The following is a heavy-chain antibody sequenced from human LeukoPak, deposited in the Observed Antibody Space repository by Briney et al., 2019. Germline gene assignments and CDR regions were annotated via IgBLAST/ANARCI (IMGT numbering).Heavy chain of an antibody. CDR3: AKFSVVVAAFDY. J-gene: IGHJ4*02. V-gene: IGHV3-33*06. Sequence: GGSLRLSCAASGFTFSSYGMHWVHQAPGKGLEWVAVIWYDGSNKYYADSVKGRFTISRDNSKNTLYLQMNSLRAEDTAVYYCAKFSVVVAAFDYWGQGTLVTVSS. CDR2: IWYDGSNK. CDR1: GFTFSSYG. D-gene: IGHD2-15*01.